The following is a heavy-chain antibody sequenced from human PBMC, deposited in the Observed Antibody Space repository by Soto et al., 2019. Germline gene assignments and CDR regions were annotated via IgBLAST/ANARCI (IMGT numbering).Heavy chain of an antibody. V-gene: IGHV4-61*02. D-gene: IGHD3-10*01. CDR3: ARTPLWFGNYGMDV. Sequence: TLSFTCPVSGGSISSSSYYWSWIRQPAGKGLEWIGRIYTSGSTNYNPSLKSRVTMSVDTSKNQFSLKLSSVTAADTAVYYCARTPLWFGNYGMDVWGQGTTVTVSS. J-gene: IGHJ6*02. CDR1: GGSISSSSYY. CDR2: IYTSGST.